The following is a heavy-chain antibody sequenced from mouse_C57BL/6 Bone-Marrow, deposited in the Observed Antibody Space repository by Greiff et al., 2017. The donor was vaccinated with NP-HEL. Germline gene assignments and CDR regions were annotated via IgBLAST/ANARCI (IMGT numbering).Heavy chain of an antibody. D-gene: IGHD1-1*02. J-gene: IGHJ1*03. CDR3: TTGTPYWYFDV. Sequence: VQLQQSGAELVRPGASVKLSCTASGFNIKDDYMHWVKQRPEQGLEWIGWIDPENGDTEYASKFQGKATITADTFSNTAYLQLSSLTSEDTAVYYCTTGTPYWYFDVWGTGTTVTVSS. V-gene: IGHV14-4*01. CDR2: IDPENGDT. CDR1: GFNIKDDY.